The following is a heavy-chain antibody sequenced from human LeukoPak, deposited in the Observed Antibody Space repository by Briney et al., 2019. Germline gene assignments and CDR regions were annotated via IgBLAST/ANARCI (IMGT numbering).Heavy chain of an antibody. CDR3: ARDPADCSSTSCYPGEDAFDI. CDR1: GFPFSSYS. J-gene: IGHJ3*02. CDR2: IYYSGST. V-gene: IGHV4-30-4*08. D-gene: IGHD2-2*01. Sequence: LRLSCAASGFPFSSYSMNWVRQPPGKGLEWIGYIYYSGSTYYNPSLKSRVTISVDTSKNQFSLKLSSVTAADTAVYYCARDPADCSSTSCYPGEDAFDIWGQGTMVTVSS.